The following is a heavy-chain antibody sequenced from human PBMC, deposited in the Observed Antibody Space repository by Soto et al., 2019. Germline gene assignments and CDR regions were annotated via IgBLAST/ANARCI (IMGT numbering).Heavy chain of an antibody. V-gene: IGHV3-48*02. D-gene: IGHD3-22*01. CDR3: AGHSYDRADGMDV. Sequence: GSLRLSCAASGFTFSTYSMNWVRQAPGKGLEWASYISSSSSTIFYADSVKGRFTISRDNVKNSLYLQLNSLRDEDTAVYYCAGHSYDRADGMDVWGQGTTVTVSS. CDR1: GFTFSTYS. CDR2: ISSSSSTI. J-gene: IGHJ6*02.